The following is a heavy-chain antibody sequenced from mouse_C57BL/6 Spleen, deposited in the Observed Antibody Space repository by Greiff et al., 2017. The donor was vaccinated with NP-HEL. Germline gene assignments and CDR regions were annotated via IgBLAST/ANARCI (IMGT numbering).Heavy chain of an antibody. CDR2: FYPGSGSI. D-gene: IGHD1-1*01. CDR3: ARHVYYGSSVYYFDY. V-gene: IGHV1-62-2*01. CDR1: GYTFTEYT. Sequence: LQESGAELVKPGASVKLSCKASGYTFTEYTIHWVKQRSGQGLEWIGWFYPGSGSIKYNEKFKDKATLTADKSSSTVYMELSRLTSEDSAVYFCARHVYYGSSVYYFDYWGQGTTLTVSS. J-gene: IGHJ2*01.